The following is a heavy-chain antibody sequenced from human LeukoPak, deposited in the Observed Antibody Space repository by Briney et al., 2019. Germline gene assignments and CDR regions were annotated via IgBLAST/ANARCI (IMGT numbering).Heavy chain of an antibody. CDR3: ARVRVVPAAKGDYYYYYGMDV. J-gene: IGHJ6*02. Sequence: SQTLSLTCTVSGGSISSGGYYWSWIRQHPGKGLEWIGYIYYSGSTYYNPSLKSRVTISVDTSKNKFSLKLSSVTAADTAVYYCARVRVVPAAKGDYYYYYGMDVWGQGTTVTVSS. D-gene: IGHD2-2*01. CDR2: IYYSGST. V-gene: IGHV4-31*03. CDR1: GGSISSGGYY.